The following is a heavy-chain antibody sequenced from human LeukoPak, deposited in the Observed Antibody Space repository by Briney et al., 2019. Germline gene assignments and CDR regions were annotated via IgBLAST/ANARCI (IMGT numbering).Heavy chain of an antibody. Sequence: QPGGSLRLSCAASGFTFSSYGMHWVRQAPDKGLEWVAVISYDGSNKYYADSVKGRFTISRDNSKNTLYLQMNSLRAEDMAVYYCVKRWTGTTIGQQDYWGQGTLVTVSS. D-gene: IGHD1-1*01. V-gene: IGHV3-30*18. CDR1: GFTFSSYG. CDR2: ISYDGSNK. J-gene: IGHJ4*02. CDR3: VKRWTGTTIGQQDY.